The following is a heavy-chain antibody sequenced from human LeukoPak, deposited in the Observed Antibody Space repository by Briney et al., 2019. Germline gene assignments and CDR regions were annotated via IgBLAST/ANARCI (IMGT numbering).Heavy chain of an antibody. CDR1: GGSISSYY. J-gene: IGHJ4*02. CDR2: IYYSGST. D-gene: IGHD2-2*01. Sequence: KPSETLSLTXTVSGGSISSYYWSWIRQPPGKGLEWIGYIYYSGSTNYNPSLKSRVTMSIDTSKNHFSLKLSSVAAADTAVYYCARVSCTSSATCYAGFDYWGQGTLVTVSS. V-gene: IGHV4-59*01. CDR3: ARVSCTSSATCYAGFDY.